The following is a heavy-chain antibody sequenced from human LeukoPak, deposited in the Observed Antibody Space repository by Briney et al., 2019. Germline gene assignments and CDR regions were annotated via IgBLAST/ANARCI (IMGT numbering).Heavy chain of an antibody. V-gene: IGHV4-30-2*01. J-gene: IGHJ4*02. CDR3: ARVRGVIITPDSYFDY. CDR1: GGSISSGGYS. D-gene: IGHD3-10*01. CDR2: IYHSGST. Sequence: SETLSLTCAVSGGSISSGGYSWSWIRQPPGKGLEWIGYIYHSGSTYYNPSLKSRVTISVDRSKSQFSLKLSSVTAADTAVYYCARVRGVIITPDSYFDYWGQGTLVTVSS.